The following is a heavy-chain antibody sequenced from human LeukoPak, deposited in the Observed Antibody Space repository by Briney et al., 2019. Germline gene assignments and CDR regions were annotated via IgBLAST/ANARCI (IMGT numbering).Heavy chain of an antibody. D-gene: IGHD6-19*01. CDR2: IYYSGST. Sequence: PSETLSLTCTVSGGSISSYYWSWIRQPPGKGLEWIGYIYYSGSTNYNPSLKSRVTISVDTSKNQFSLKLSSVTAADTAVYYCARLGIAVAGTPFDYWGRGTLVTVSS. J-gene: IGHJ4*02. V-gene: IGHV4-59*01. CDR1: GGSISSYY. CDR3: ARLGIAVAGTPFDY.